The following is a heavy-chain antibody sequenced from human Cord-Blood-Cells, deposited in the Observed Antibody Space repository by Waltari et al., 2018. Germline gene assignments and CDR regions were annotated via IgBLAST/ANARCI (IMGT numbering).Heavy chain of an antibody. D-gene: IGHD3-9*01. CDR3: ASNTRTQYYDILTGYAFDI. CDR2: INHSGST. J-gene: IGHJ3*02. Sequence: QVQLQQWGAGLLKPSETLSLTCAVYGGSFSGYYWSWIRQPPGKGLEWIGEINHSGSTNDNPALKRRVTISVDTAKNQFSLKLSSVTAADTAVYYCASNTRTQYYDILTGYAFDIWGQGTMVTVSS. CDR1: GGSFSGYY. V-gene: IGHV4-34*01.